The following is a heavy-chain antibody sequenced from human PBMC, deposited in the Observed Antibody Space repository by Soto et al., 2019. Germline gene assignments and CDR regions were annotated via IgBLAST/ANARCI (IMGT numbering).Heavy chain of an antibody. CDR2: ISSSSSTI. V-gene: IGHV3-48*02. CDR3: ARGGTIAVTTIGDY. CDR1: GFTFRSYN. J-gene: IGHJ4*01. Sequence: DVQLVESGGGLVQPGGSLRLSCAASGFTFRSYNMNWVRQAPGKGLDWLSYISSSSSTIYYADSVKGRFTMSRDNAKNSLYLQMNSLRDDDTAMYYCARGGTIAVTTIGDYWGQGTLVTVSS. D-gene: IGHD5-12*01.